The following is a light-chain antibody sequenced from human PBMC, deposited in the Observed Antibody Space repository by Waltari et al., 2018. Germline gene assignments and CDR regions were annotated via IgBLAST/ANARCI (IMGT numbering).Light chain of an antibody. Sequence: QSVLTQPPSVSAAPGQEVTISCSGSTSDIGNNYVPWYQQVPGTAPKLLISDDNNRPSGVPGRFSGSKSGTSATLLITGLQTGDEADYFCATWDDSLSAGVFGPGTKVTV. CDR1: TSDIGNNY. J-gene: IGLJ1*01. CDR3: ATWDDSLSAGV. CDR2: DDN. V-gene: IGLV1-51*01.